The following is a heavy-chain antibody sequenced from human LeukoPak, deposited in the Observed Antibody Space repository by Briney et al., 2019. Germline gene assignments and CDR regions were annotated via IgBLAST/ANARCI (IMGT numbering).Heavy chain of an antibody. CDR1: GYTFTSYG. Sequence: GASVKVSCKASGYTFTSYGISWVRQAPGQGLEWMGWISAYNGDTNYAQKLQGRVTMTTATSTSTAYMELRSLRSDDTAVYYCARTSCTNGVCYPIDYWGQGTLVTVSS. CDR3: ARTSCTNGVCYPIDY. V-gene: IGHV1-18*01. D-gene: IGHD2-8*01. CDR2: ISAYNGDT. J-gene: IGHJ4*02.